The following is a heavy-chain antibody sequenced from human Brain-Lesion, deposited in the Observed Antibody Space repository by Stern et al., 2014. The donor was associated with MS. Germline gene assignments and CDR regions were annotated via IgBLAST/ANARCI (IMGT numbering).Heavy chain of an antibody. CDR3: AGEEDIRYCSGGSCTGNWFDP. D-gene: IGHD2-15*01. V-gene: IGHV4-39*02. J-gene: IGHJ5*02. Sequence: QLQLQESGPGLVKPSETLSLTCTVAGGSVSSTSYAWAWIRQPPGKGLEWIGTIYYSGNTYYSPSLKSRLTISRDPSRNHFPRQLSSGTAADTAVYYCAGEEDIRYCSGGSCTGNWFDPWGQGTLVTVSS. CDR2: IYYSGNT. CDR1: GGSVSSTSYA.